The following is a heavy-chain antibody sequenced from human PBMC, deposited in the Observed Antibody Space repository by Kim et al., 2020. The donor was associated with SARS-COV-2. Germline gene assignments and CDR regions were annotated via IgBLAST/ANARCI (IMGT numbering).Heavy chain of an antibody. CDR1: GYTFTSYA. Sequence: ASVKVSCKASGYTFTSYAMHWVRQAPGQRLEWMGWINAGNGNTKYSQKFQGRVTITRDTSASTAYMELSSLRSEDTAVYYCARWGGFGELYGYWGQGTLVTVSS. CDR3: ARWGGFGELYGY. V-gene: IGHV1-3*01. J-gene: IGHJ4*02. CDR2: INAGNGNT. D-gene: IGHD3-10*01.